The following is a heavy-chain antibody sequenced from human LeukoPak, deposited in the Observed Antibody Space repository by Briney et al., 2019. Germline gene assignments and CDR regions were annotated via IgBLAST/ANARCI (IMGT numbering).Heavy chain of an antibody. CDR1: GGSFSGYY. CDR3: ARDAWGYSGYAFDY. V-gene: IGHV4-34*01. D-gene: IGHD5-12*01. J-gene: IGHJ4*02. Sequence: SSETLSLTCAVYGGSFSGYYWSWIRQPPGKGLEWIGEINHSGSTNYNPSLKSRVTISVDTSKNQFSLKLSSVAAADTAVYYCARDAWGYSGYAFDYWGQGTLVTVSS. CDR2: INHSGST.